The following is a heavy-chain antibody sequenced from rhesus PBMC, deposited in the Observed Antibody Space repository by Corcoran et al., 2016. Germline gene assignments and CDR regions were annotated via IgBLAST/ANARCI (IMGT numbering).Heavy chain of an antibody. CDR3: ARDRIAAAGGFDY. V-gene: IGHV4-76*01. D-gene: IGHD6-25*01. CDR2: IYGSSGST. J-gene: IGHJ4*01. CDR1: GGSISSGYD. Sequence: QVQLQESGPGVVKPSETLSLTCAVSGGSISSGYDWSWIRQPPGKGLEWIGYIYGSSGSTNYNPSLKMRVTISKDASKNQFSLKLSSVTAADTAVYYCARDRIAAAGGFDYWGQGVLVTVSS.